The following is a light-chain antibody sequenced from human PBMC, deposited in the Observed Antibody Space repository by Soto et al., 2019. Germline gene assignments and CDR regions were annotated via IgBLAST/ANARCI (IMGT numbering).Light chain of an antibody. Sequence: DIVMTQSPDSLAVSLGERATINCKSSQSVLYNSNNKNYLDWFQQKPGQPPKLLIYWASTRESGVPDRFSGSGSGTDFTLTISSLQAEDVAVYYCQQYYSTPFTFGQGTKLEIK. CDR3: QQYYSTPFT. V-gene: IGKV4-1*01. J-gene: IGKJ2*01. CDR1: QSVLYNSNNKNY. CDR2: WAS.